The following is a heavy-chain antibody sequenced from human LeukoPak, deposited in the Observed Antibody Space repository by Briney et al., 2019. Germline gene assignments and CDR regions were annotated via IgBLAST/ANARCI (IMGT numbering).Heavy chain of an antibody. Sequence: SETLSLTCTVSGGSISPYYWSWIRQPPGKGLEWIGYISYSGSTNYNPSLKSRVTISVDTSKNQFSLKLTSVTAADTAVYYCARDGSGTGWCAGDYWGQGTLVTVSS. D-gene: IGHD6-19*01. J-gene: IGHJ4*02. CDR3: ARDGSGTGWCAGDY. CDR1: GGSISPYY. V-gene: IGHV4-59*01. CDR2: ISYSGST.